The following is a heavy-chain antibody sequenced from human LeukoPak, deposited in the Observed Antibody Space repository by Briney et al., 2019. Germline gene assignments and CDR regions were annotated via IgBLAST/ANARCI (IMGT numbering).Heavy chain of an antibody. CDR2: IIPIFGTA. D-gene: IGHD3-22*01. Sequence: SVKVSCKASGGTFSSYAISWVRQAPGRGLEWMGGIIPIFGTANYAQKFQGRVTITADESTSTAYMELSSLRSEDTAVYYCARGDSSGYYLHDAFDIWGQGTMVTVSS. V-gene: IGHV1-69*01. CDR1: GGTFSSYA. CDR3: ARGDSSGYYLHDAFDI. J-gene: IGHJ3*02.